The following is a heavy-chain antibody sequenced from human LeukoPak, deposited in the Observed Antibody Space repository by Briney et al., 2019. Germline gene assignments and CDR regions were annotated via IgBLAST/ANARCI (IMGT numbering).Heavy chain of an antibody. J-gene: IGHJ4*02. CDR1: GGTFSSYA. Sequence: SVKVSCKASGGTFSSYAISWVRQAPGQGLEWMGRIIPIFGTANYAQKFQGRVTITTDESTSTAYMELSSLRSEDTAVYYCARVAITMVRGVILNSQCDYWGQGTLVTVSS. V-gene: IGHV1-69*05. CDR2: IIPIFGTA. CDR3: ARVAITMVRGVILNSQCDY. D-gene: IGHD3-10*01.